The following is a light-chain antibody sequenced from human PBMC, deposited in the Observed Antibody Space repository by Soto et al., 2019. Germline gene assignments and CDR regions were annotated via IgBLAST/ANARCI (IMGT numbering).Light chain of an antibody. J-gene: IGLJ1*01. CDR2: STS. V-gene: IGLV8-61*01. CDR1: SGSVSTANN. CDR3: ALFMGNGISV. Sequence: QAVVTQASSFSVSPGGTVTLTCGLISGSVSTANNPNWYQQTPGLAPRTLIYSTSTRSSGVPDRFSGSILGNKAALTITGAQADDESDYYCALFMGNGISVFGTGTKLTVL.